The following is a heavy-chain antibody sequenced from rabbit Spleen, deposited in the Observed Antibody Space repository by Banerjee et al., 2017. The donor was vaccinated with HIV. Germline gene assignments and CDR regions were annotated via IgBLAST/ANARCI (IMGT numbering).Heavy chain of an antibody. D-gene: IGHD8-1*01. CDR1: GFSFSSSDY. Sequence: QSLEESGGGLVQPEGSLTLTCKASGFSFSSSDYICWVRQAPGKGLEWISCIAGSSSAFTYSATWATGRFTISKTSSTTVTLQMTSLTAADTATYFCARDVGTSFSTYGMDLWGPGTLVTVS. CDR2: IAGSSSAFT. CDR3: ARDVGTSFSTYGMDL. J-gene: IGHJ6*01. V-gene: IGHV1S40*01.